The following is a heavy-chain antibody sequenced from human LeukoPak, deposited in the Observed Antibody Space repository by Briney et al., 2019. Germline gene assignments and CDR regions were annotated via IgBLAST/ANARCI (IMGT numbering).Heavy chain of an antibody. J-gene: IGHJ1*01. Sequence: GGSLRLSCAASGFTFSSYEMNWVRQAPGKGLEWVSYISSGGGNIYYADSVKGRFTISRDNAKNSLYLQMNSLRAEDTAFYYCATVRGVMECWGQGALVTVA. CDR2: ISSGGGNI. D-gene: IGHD3-16*01. CDR1: GFTFSSYE. V-gene: IGHV3-48*03. CDR3: ATVRGVMEC.